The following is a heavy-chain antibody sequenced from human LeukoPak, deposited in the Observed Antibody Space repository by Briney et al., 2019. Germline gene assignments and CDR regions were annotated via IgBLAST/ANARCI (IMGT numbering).Heavy chain of an antibody. CDR1: GGSISSGDYY. CDR3: ARGPGSIGYCSSTSCYDYFDF. D-gene: IGHD2-2*01. J-gene: IGHJ4*02. CDR2: IYYSGST. Sequence: SETLSLTCTVSGGSISSGDYYWSWIRQPPGKGLEWIGYIYYSGSTYYNPSLKSRVTISVDTSKNQLSLKLSSVTAADTAVYYCARGPGSIGYCSSTSCYDYFDFWGQGTLVTVSS. V-gene: IGHV4-30-4*08.